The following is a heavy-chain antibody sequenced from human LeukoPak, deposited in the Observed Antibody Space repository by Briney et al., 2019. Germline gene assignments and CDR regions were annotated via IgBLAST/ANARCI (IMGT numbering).Heavy chain of an antibody. D-gene: IGHD4/OR15-4a*01. CDR2: IYTSGST. Sequence: PSETLSLTCTVSGGSISSGSYYWSWIRQPAGKGLEWIGRIYTSGSTNYNPSLKSRVTISVDTSKNQFSLKLSSVTAADTAVYYCATSRLCYGEIDDYWGQGTLVTVSS. V-gene: IGHV4-61*02. J-gene: IGHJ4*02. CDR1: GGSISSGSYY. CDR3: ATSRLCYGEIDDY.